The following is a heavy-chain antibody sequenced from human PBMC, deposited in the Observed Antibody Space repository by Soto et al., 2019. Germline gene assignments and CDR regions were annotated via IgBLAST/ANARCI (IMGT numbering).Heavy chain of an antibody. CDR2: IHSGSIT. V-gene: IGHV3-53*01. D-gene: IGHD2-21*02. CDR1: GFTVNSNY. Sequence: EVQVVESGGGLVQPGGSLRLSCAASGFTVNSNYMSWVRQAPGKGLEWVSVIHSGSITYYADSVKGRFIISRDHSKNALFLQMNSLRAEDTAVYYCARQYCGGDCYLAFDIWGQGTLVTVSS. CDR3: ARQYCGGDCYLAFDI. J-gene: IGHJ3*02.